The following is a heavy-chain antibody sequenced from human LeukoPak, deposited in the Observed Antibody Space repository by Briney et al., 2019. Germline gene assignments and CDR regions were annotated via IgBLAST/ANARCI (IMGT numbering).Heavy chain of an antibody. CDR2: ISGSGGST. CDR3: AKDPPVYYDILTGYYEEYPR. CDR1: GFTFSSYA. V-gene: IGHV3-23*01. Sequence: GGSLRLSCAASGFTFSSYAMSWVRQAPGKGLEWVSAISGSGGSTYYADSVKGRFTISRDNSKNTLYLQMNSLRAEDTAVYYCAKDPPVYYDILTGYYEEYPRWGQGALVTVSS. J-gene: IGHJ4*02. D-gene: IGHD3-9*01.